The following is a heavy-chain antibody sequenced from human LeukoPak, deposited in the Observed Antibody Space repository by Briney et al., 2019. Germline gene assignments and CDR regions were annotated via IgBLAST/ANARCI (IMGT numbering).Heavy chain of an antibody. Sequence: PSETLSLTCTVSGGSISSSSYYWGWIRQPPGKGLEWIGSIYYSGSTYYNPSLKSRVTISVDTSKNQFSLKLSSVTAADTAVYYCARRLRRLVPAVVSYFDYWGQGTLVTVSS. CDR1: GGSISSSSYY. CDR2: IYYSGST. J-gene: IGHJ4*02. D-gene: IGHD2-2*01. CDR3: ARRLRRLVPAVVSYFDY. V-gene: IGHV4-39*01.